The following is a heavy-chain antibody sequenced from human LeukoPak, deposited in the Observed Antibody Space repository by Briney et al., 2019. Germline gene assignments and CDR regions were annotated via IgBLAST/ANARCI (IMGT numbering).Heavy chain of an antibody. CDR2: IIPIFGTA. Sequence: ASVKVSCKASGGTFSSYATSWVRQAPGQGLEWMGGIIPIFGTANYAQKFQGRVTITADKSTSTAYMELSSLRSEDTAVYYCAGGGITMVRGAPYNWFDPWGQGTLVTVSS. CDR3: AGGGITMVRGAPYNWFDP. CDR1: GGTFSSYA. D-gene: IGHD3-10*01. J-gene: IGHJ5*02. V-gene: IGHV1-69*06.